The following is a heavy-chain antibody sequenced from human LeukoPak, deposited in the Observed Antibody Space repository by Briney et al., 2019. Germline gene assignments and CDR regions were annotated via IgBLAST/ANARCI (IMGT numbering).Heavy chain of an antibody. CDR3: AKPEGEVVTPYDAFDI. CDR2: ISGSGGST. D-gene: IGHD2-15*01. V-gene: IGHV3-23*01. J-gene: IGHJ3*02. Sequence: GGSLRLSCAASGFTFSSYAMSWVRQAPGKGLEWVSAISGSGGSTYYADSVKGRFTISRDNSKNTLYLQMNSLRAEDTAVYYCAKPEGEVVTPYDAFDIWGQGTTVTVSS. CDR1: GFTFSSYA.